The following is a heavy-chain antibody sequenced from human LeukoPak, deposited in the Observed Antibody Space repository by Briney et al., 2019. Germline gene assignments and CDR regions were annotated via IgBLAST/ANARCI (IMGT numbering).Heavy chain of an antibody. CDR2: IYYSGST. V-gene: IGHV4-31*03. CDR3: ARVGGRIAVRGYMDV. J-gene: IGHJ6*03. Sequence: PSQTLSLTCTVSGGSISSGGYYWSWIRQHPGKGLEWIGYIYYSGSTYYNQSLESRVTISVDTSKNQFSLKLSSVTAADTAVYYCARVGGRIAVRGYMDVWGKGTTVTVSS. D-gene: IGHD6-6*01. CDR1: GGSISSGGYY.